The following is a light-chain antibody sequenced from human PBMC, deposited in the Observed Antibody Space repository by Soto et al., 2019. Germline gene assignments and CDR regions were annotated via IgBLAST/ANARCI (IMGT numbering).Light chain of an antibody. V-gene: IGKV3-11*02. Sequence: EIVLTQSPATLSLSPGERATLSCRASQRIANSSAWYQQKPGQAPRLLIYDASNRATGIPARFSGSGSGRDFTLTISSLEPEDSAIYYCQQRTNWPPASFTFGPGTKVDIK. CDR3: QQRTNWPPASFT. CDR1: QRIANS. J-gene: IGKJ3*01. CDR2: DAS.